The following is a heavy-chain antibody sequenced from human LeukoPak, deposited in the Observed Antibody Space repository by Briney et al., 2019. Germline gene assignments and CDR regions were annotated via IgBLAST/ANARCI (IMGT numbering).Heavy chain of an antibody. CDR1: GFTSSNCD. CDR3: ARDGGDSYGLPFDY. J-gene: IGHJ4*02. D-gene: IGHD5-18*01. CDR2: ISSASSYT. Sequence: GGSLRLSCAASGFTSSNCDMHWVRQAPGKGLEWISYISSASSYTKYADSVKGRFTISRDNAKNSLYLQMNSLRAEDTAVYYCARDGGDSYGLPFDYWGQGTLVTVSS. V-gene: IGHV3-11*05.